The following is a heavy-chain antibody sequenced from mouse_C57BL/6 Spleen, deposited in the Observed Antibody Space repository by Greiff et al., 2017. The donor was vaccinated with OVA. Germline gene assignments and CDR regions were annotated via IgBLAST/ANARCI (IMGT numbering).Heavy chain of an antibody. J-gene: IGHJ1*03. CDR3: ARRDNYTGSYFDV. CDR1: GYTFTSYW. D-gene: IGHD3-3*01. Sequence: QVQLQQPGAELVRPGTSVKLSCKASGYTFTSYWMHWVKQRPGQGLEWIGVIDPSDSYTNYNQKFKGKATLTVDTSSSTAYMQLSSLTSEDSAVYYCARRDNYTGSYFDVWGTGTTVTVS. V-gene: IGHV1-59*01. CDR2: IDPSDSYT.